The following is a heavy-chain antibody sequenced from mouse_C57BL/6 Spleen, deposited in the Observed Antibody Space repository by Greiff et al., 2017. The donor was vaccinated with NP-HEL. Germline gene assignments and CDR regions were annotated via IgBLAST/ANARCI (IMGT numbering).Heavy chain of an antibody. CDR3: ARGGTDFDV. D-gene: IGHD3-3*01. CDR2: IYPGDGDT. V-gene: IGHV1-82*01. J-gene: IGHJ1*03. CDR1: GYAFSSSW. Sequence: VKLMESGPELVKPGASVKISCKASGYAFSSSWMNWVKQRPGKGLEWIGRIYPGDGDTNYNGKFKGKATLTADKSSSTAYMQLSSLTSEDSAVYFCARGGTDFDVWGTGTTVTVSS.